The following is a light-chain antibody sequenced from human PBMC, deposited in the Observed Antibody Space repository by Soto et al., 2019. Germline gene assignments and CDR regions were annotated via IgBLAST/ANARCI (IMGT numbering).Light chain of an antibody. CDR2: DAS. Sequence: EIVMTQSPATLSVPPGERVTLSCRASQSVNSNLAWYQQKPGRGPRLLIYDASTRATGIPARFSGSGSGTEFTLTISSLQSEDFAVYYCQQYNNWLRWTFGPGTKVDIK. J-gene: IGKJ1*01. CDR3: QQYNNWLRWT. CDR1: QSVNSN. V-gene: IGKV3-15*01.